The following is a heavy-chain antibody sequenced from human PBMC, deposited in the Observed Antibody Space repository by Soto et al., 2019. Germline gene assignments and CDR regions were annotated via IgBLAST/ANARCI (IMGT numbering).Heavy chain of an antibody. CDR2: IIPIFGTA. Sequence: GASVKVSCKASGGTFSSYAISWVRQAPGQGLEWMGGIIPIFGTANYAQKFQGRVTITADESTSTAYMELSSLRSEDTAVYYCARGEVTMVRGVIIRPSYYYYYGMDVWGQGTTVTVSS. V-gene: IGHV1-69*13. J-gene: IGHJ6*02. D-gene: IGHD3-10*01. CDR3: ARGEVTMVRGVIIRPSYYYYYGMDV. CDR1: GGTFSSYA.